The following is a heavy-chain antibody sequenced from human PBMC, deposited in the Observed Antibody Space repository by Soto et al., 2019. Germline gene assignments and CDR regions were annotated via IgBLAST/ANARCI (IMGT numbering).Heavy chain of an antibody. J-gene: IGHJ4*02. V-gene: IGHV3-23*01. Sequence: EVQLLASGGGLVQPGGSLRLSCAASGFTFSSYAMSWVRQAPGTGLEWVSAISGSGGSTSYADSVKGRFTISRDNSRNSLDLQMNSLGDEDTAVYYCVKDLGVAQWLAPFDDWCQRTLVTV. CDR3: VKDLGVAQWLAPFDD. D-gene: IGHD6-19*01. CDR2: ISGSGGST. CDR1: GFTFSSYA.